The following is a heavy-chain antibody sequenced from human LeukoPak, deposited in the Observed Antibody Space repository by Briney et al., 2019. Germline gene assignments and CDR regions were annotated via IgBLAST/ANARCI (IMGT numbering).Heavy chain of an antibody. CDR2: IKSKTDGGTT. V-gene: IGHV3-15*01. J-gene: IGHJ4*02. Sequence: GGSLRLSCAASGFTFSNAWMSWVRQAPGKGLEWVSLIKSKTDGGTTDYAAPVKGRFTISRDDSKNTLYLQMNSLKTEDTAVYYCTTDSLYYDFWSGYYPIPDYWGQGTLVTVSS. D-gene: IGHD3-3*01. CDR1: GFTFSNAW. CDR3: TTDSLYYDFWSGYYPIPDY.